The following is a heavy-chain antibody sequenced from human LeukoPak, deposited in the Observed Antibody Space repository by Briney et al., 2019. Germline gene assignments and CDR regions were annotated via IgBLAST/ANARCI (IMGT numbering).Heavy chain of an antibody. CDR1: GGSFSGYY. J-gene: IGHJ3*02. CDR2: INHSGST. CDR3: ARLRLHAFDI. V-gene: IGHV4-34*01. Sequence: PSETLSLTCAVYGGSFSGYYWSWIRQPQGKGLEWIGEINHSGSTNYNPSLKSRVTISVDTSKNQLSLKLSSVTAADTAVYYCARLRLHAFDIWGQGTMVTVSS.